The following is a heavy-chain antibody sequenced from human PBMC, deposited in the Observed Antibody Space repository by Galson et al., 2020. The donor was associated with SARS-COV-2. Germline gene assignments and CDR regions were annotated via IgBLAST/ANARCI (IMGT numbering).Heavy chain of an antibody. Sequence: SETLSLTCAVSGYSISSGYYWGWIRQPPGKGLEWIGSIYHSGSTYYNPSLKSRVTISVDTSKNQFSLKLSSVTAADTAVYYCARRYYDFWGGTGSYYFDYWGQGTLVTVSS. CDR3: ARRYYDFWGGTGSYYFDY. CDR2: IYHSGST. V-gene: IGHV4-38-2*01. J-gene: IGHJ4*02. D-gene: IGHD3-3*01. CDR1: GYSISSGYY.